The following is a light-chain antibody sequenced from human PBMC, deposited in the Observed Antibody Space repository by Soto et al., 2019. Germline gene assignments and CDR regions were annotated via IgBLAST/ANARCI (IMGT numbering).Light chain of an antibody. Sequence: QSVLTQPASVSGSPGQSITISCTGTISDVGAYNYVSWYQHHPGKAPKLMIFAVSNRPSGISNRFSGSKSGNTASLTISGLQAEDEADYYCSLYKSGTTPDVFGTATKVTVL. J-gene: IGLJ1*01. CDR2: AVS. CDR1: ISDVGAYNY. V-gene: IGLV2-14*01. CDR3: SLYKSGTTPDV.